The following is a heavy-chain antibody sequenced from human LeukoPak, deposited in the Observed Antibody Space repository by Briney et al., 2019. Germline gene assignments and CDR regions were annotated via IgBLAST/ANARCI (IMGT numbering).Heavy chain of an antibody. CDR2: INPSGGST. V-gene: IGHV1-46*01. Sequence: ASVKVSCKASGYTFTGYYMHWVRQAPGQGLEWMGIINPSGGSTSYAQKFQGRVTMTRDTSTSTVYMELSSLRSEDTAVYYCAYSSSSGGLVDYWGQGTLVTVSS. CDR3: AYSSSSGGLVDY. J-gene: IGHJ4*02. D-gene: IGHD6-6*01. CDR1: GYTFTGYY.